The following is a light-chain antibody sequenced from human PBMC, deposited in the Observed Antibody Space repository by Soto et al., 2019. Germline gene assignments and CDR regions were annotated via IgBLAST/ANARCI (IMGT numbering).Light chain of an antibody. CDR2: GAS. CDR1: QSVSSN. J-gene: IGKJ2*01. V-gene: IGKV3-15*01. Sequence: IVMTQSPATLSVSPGDRATLSCRASQSVSSNLAWYQQKPGQAPTLLIYGASTRATGILARFNGSGSGPEFTLIISSLQSKDFAVYYCQQYSSLSPRYTFGQGNKLAIK. CDR3: QQYSSLSPRYT.